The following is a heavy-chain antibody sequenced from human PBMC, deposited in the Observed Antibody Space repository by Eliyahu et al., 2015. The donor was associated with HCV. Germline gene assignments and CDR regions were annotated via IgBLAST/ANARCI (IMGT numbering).Heavy chain of an antibody. D-gene: IGHD3-22*01. CDR2: IWYDGSNK. Sequence: QVQLVESGGGVVQXGRSLRLXCAASGFTFXXXGXXWVRQAPGKGLEWVAVIWYDGSNKYYADSVKGRFTISRDNSKNTLYLQMNSLRAEDTAVYYCARDREYYDSSGYYYGGFDYWGQGTLVTVSS. J-gene: IGHJ4*02. V-gene: IGHV3-33*01. CDR3: ARDREYYDSSGYYYGGFDY. CDR1: GFTFXXXG.